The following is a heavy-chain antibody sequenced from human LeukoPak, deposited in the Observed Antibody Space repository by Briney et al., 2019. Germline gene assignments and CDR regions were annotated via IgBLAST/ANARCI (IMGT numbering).Heavy chain of an antibody. CDR1: RRSIGSYC. CDR3: ARGGSGYAFSWFDP. J-gene: IGHJ5*02. D-gene: IGHD5-12*01. CDR2: ISYSGST. V-gene: IGHV4-59*01. Sequence: PSETRSLTCTVARRSIGSYCWSWIRQPPRNGLEWIGHISYSGSTNNSPSLTSRVTISVDTSKNQFSLKLSSVTAADTAVYYCARGGSGYAFSWFDPWGQGTLVTVSS.